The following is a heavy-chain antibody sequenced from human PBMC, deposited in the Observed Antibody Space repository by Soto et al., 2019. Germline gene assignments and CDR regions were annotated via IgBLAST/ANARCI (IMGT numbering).Heavy chain of an antibody. Sequence: QVQLVQSGAEVKKPGASVKVSCKASGYTFTSYAMHWVRQAPGQRLEWMGWINAGNGNTKYSQKFQGRVIITRDTSASTAYLELSSLRSEDTAVYYCARGGSLYWCFDLWGRGTMVTVSS. J-gene: IGHJ2*01. D-gene: IGHD1-26*01. CDR1: GYTFTSYA. CDR3: ARGGSLYWCFDL. V-gene: IGHV1-3*01. CDR2: INAGNGNT.